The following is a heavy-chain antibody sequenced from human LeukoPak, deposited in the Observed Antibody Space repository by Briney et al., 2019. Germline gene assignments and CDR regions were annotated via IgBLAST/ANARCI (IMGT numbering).Heavy chain of an antibody. J-gene: IGHJ4*02. CDR1: GFTFSSYG. D-gene: IGHD3-3*01. Sequence: GGSLRLSCAASGFTFSSYGMHWVRQAPGKGLEWVAFIRYDGSNKYYADSVKGRFTISRDNSKNTLYLQMNSLRAEDTAVYYCARDSPVPYYDFWSGYFDYWGQGTLVTVSS. CDR3: ARDSPVPYYDFWSGYFDY. V-gene: IGHV3-30*02. CDR2: IRYDGSNK.